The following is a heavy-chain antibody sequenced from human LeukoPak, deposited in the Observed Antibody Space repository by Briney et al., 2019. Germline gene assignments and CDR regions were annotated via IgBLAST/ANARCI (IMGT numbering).Heavy chain of an antibody. Sequence: SETLSLTCTVSGGSISSSSYYWGWIRQPPGKGLEWIGSIYYSGSTYYNPSLKSRVTISVDTSKNQFSLKLSSVTAADTAVCYCARDRVLDYYMDVWGEGTTVTVSS. V-gene: IGHV4-39*07. CDR3: ARDRVLDYYMDV. J-gene: IGHJ6*03. CDR2: IYYSGST. CDR1: GGSISSSSYY. D-gene: IGHD2-15*01.